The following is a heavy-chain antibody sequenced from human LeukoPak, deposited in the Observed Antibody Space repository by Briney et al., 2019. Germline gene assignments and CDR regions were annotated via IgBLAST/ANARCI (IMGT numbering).Heavy chain of an antibody. CDR3: ARVTVSSSEVIFDY. CDR1: GFTFSSYW. Sequence: PGGSLRLSCAASGFTFSSYWIHWVRQAPGEGLVWVSRINRDGSTITYADSVKGRFTISRDNAKNTLYLQMNSLRAEDTAVYYCARVTVSSSEVIFDYWGQGSLVTVSS. CDR2: INRDGSTI. V-gene: IGHV3-74*01. D-gene: IGHD1-20*01. J-gene: IGHJ4*02.